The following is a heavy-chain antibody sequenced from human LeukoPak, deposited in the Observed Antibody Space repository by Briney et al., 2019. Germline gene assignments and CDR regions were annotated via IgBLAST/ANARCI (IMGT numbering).Heavy chain of an antibody. Sequence: GGSLRLSCVASGFTFNNAWMSWVRQAPAKGLEWVGRIKKTSDGGTTDYAAPVKGRFSISRDDSKNTLYLEMNSLKSDDTAVYFCAAGTGTSDFDYWGQGTLVTVSS. J-gene: IGHJ4*02. CDR3: AAGTGTSDFDY. D-gene: IGHD1-1*01. CDR1: GFTFNNAW. CDR2: IKKTSDGGTT. V-gene: IGHV3-15*01.